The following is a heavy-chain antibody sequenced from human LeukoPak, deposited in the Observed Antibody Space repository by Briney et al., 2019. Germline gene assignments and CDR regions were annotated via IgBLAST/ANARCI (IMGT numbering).Heavy chain of an antibody. CDR3: ARDRSSSGPFVY. CDR1: GFTFSSYG. CDR2: IWYDGSNK. J-gene: IGHJ4*02. V-gene: IGHV3-33*01. D-gene: IGHD6-19*01. Sequence: GGSLRLSCAASGFTFSSYGMHWVRQAPGKGLEWVAVIWYDGSNKYYADSVKGRFTISRDNSKNTLYLQLNSLRAEDTAVYYCARDRSSSGPFVYWGQGTLVSVFS.